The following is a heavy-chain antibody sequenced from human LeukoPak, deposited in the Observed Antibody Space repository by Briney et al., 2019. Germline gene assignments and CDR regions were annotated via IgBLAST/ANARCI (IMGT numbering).Heavy chain of an antibody. CDR3: ARGRRNKYCSGGSCYGGYYYYGMDV. CDR2: INHSGST. CDR1: GGSFSGYY. J-gene: IGHJ6*02. D-gene: IGHD2-15*01. Sequence: TSETLSLTCAVYGGSFSGYYWSWIRLPPGKGLEWIGEINHSGSTNYNPSLKSRVTISVDTSKNQFSLKLSSVTAADTAVYYCARGRRNKYCSGGSCYGGYYYYGMDVWGQGTTVTVSS. V-gene: IGHV4-34*01.